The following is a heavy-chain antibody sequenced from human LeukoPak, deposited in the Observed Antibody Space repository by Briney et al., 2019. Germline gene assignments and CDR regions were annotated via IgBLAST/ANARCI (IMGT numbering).Heavy chain of an antibody. Sequence: PGGCLRLSCAAHGLTFNSYGMDWVPQARGKGLGCEAFIRYDGSQSYFEDSVKGRFPRSRDNSKNTLYLQMSSLRPEDTPVYFCAKDGGSGSCLAFDLWGQGPMVTVSS. V-gene: IGHV3-30*02. CDR1: GLTFNSYG. J-gene: IGHJ3*01. CDR2: IRYDGSQS. D-gene: IGHD1-26*01. CDR3: AKDGGSGSCLAFDL.